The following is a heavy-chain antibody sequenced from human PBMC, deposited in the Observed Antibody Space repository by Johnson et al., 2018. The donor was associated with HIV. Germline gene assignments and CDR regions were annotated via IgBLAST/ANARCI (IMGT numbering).Heavy chain of an antibody. J-gene: IGHJ3*02. Sequence: VQLVESGGGLIQPGGSLRLSCAASGFTVSSNYMSWVRQAPGKGLEWVSVIYSGGSTYYADSVKGRFTISRDNSKNTLYLQMNSLRAEDTAVYYCARLPGYSNLGAFDSWGQGTMVTVSS. D-gene: IGHD6-13*01. CDR2: IYSGGST. CDR1: GFTVSSNY. V-gene: IGHV3-53*01. CDR3: ARLPGYSNLGAFDS.